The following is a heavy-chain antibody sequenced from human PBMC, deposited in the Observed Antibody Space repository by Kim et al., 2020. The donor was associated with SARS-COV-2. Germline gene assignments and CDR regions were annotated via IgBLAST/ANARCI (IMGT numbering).Heavy chain of an antibody. CDR2: IYYSGST. CDR3: ARYYSSSWYFHAFDI. CDR1: GGSISSSSYY. V-gene: IGHV4-39*01. D-gene: IGHD6-13*01. J-gene: IGHJ3*02. Sequence: SETLSLTCTVSGGSISSSSYYWGWIRQPPGKGLEWIGSIYYSGSTYYNPSLKSRVTISVDTSKNQFSLKLSSVTAADTAVYYCARYYSSSWYFHAFDIWGQGTMVTVSS.